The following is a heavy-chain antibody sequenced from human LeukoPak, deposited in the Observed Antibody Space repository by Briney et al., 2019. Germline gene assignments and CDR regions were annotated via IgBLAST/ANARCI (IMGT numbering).Heavy chain of an antibody. V-gene: IGHV3-30-3*01. CDR1: GFTFSSYA. D-gene: IGHD2-15*01. Sequence: PGGSLRLSCAASGFTFSSYAMHWVRQAPGKGLEWVAVISYDGSNKYYADSVKGRFTISRDNSKNTLYLQMNSLRAEDTAVYYCAAATGGYWGQGTLVTVSS. CDR2: ISYDGSNK. J-gene: IGHJ4*02. CDR3: AAATGGY.